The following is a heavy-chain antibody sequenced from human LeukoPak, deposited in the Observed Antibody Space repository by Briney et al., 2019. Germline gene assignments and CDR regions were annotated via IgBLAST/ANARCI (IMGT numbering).Heavy chain of an antibody. Sequence: PGGSLRLSCAASGFTFSSFGIHWVRQAPGKGLEWVAVISHDGGNTEYGDSVKGRFTISRDNSKNTLYLQMNSLRAEDTAVYYCAKDRRGGSYYAAAFDIWGQGTMVTVSS. V-gene: IGHV3-30*18. J-gene: IGHJ3*02. CDR2: ISHDGGNT. D-gene: IGHD1-26*01. CDR3: AKDRRGGSYYAAAFDI. CDR1: GFTFSSFG.